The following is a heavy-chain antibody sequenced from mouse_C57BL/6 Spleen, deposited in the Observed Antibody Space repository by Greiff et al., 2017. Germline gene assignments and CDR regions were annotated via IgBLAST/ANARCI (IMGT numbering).Heavy chain of an antibody. J-gene: IGHJ3*01. Sequence: VKLQESGAELVKPGASVKISCKASGYAFSSYWMNWVKQRPGKGLEWIGQIYPGDGDTNYNGKFKGKATLTADKSSSTAYMQLSSLTSEDSAVYFCARGGYSNGAWFAYWGQGTLVTVSA. V-gene: IGHV1-80*01. D-gene: IGHD2-5*01. CDR1: GYAFSSYW. CDR3: ARGGYSNGAWFAY. CDR2: IYPGDGDT.